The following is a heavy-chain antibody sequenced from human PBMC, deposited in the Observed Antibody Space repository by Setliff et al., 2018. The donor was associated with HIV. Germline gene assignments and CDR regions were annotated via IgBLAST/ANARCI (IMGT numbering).Heavy chain of an antibody. V-gene: IGHV3-33*01. Sequence: GGSLRLSCAASGFTFSNYGMHWVRQAPGKGLEWVAVIWYDGSDKYYADSVKGRFTISRDNSKNTLDLQMNSLRAEDTAVYYCARDPLRGYCSGGTCYSAGHYYYYYYMDVWGKGTTVTVSS. CDR2: IWYDGSDK. D-gene: IGHD2-15*01. CDR3: ARDPLRGYCSGGTCYSAGHYYYYYYMDV. J-gene: IGHJ6*03. CDR1: GFTFSNYG.